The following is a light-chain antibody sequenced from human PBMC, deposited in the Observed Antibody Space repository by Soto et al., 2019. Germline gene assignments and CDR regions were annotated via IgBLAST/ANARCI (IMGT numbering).Light chain of an antibody. CDR1: RSNIGSKY. Sequence: QSVLTQPPSASGTPGQRVTISCSGSRSNIGSKYVYWYQQLPGTAPKLLIYRNNQRPSGVPDRFSGSKSGTSASLAISGLRSEDEADYYCAAWDDSLSGYVFGTGTKVTVL. CDR2: RNN. V-gene: IGLV1-47*01. J-gene: IGLJ1*01. CDR3: AAWDDSLSGYV.